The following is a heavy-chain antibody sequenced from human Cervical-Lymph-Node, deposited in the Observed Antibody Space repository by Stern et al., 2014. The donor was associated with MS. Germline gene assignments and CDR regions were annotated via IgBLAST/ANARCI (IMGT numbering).Heavy chain of an antibody. CDR3: ATSAGELTPEAV. Sequence: QVQLVQSGAEVKKPASSVRVSCKASGGTFSSYAISWVRQAPGQGLEWMGGIIPMFGTANYAQKFQGRVTITADASTSTAYMEVSSLISEDTAVYYCATSAGELTPEAVWGQGTTVTVFS. D-gene: IGHD1-26*01. V-gene: IGHV1-69*12. CDR1: GGTFSSYA. J-gene: IGHJ6*02. CDR2: IIPMFGTA.